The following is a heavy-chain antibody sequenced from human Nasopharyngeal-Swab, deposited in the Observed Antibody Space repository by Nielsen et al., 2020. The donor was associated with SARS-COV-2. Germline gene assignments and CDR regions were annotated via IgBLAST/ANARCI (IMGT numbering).Heavy chain of an antibody. D-gene: IGHD6-13*01. Sequence: WIRQPPGKELEWVSRIDHNGGNTQYADSVKGRFTTSRDNSKNTLYLEVNSLRAEDTAVYYCAKEGLSIAAAGTVDYWGQGTLVTVSS. CDR2: IDHNGGNT. CDR3: AKEGLSIAAAGTVDY. V-gene: IGHV3-23*01. J-gene: IGHJ4*02.